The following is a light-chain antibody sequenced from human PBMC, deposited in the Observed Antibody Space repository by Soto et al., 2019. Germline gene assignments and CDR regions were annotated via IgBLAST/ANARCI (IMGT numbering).Light chain of an antibody. V-gene: IGKV3-20*01. CDR3: QPYGSSPGFT. CDR2: GAS. CDR1: QSVSSSY. Sequence: EIVLTQSPGTLSLSPGERATLSCRASQSVSSSYLAWYQQKPGQAPRLLIYGASSSATGIPGRFSSSGSGTAFTLTISSLEPEHFAVYYCQPYGSSPGFTFGPGTKVDIK. J-gene: IGKJ3*01.